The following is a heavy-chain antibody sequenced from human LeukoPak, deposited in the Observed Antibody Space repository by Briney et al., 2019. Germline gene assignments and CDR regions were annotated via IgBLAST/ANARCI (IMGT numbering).Heavy chain of an antibody. Sequence: GGSLRLSCAASGFTFSTYWMSWVRQAPGKGLEWVANIKEDGSEKYYGDSVKSRFTISRDNAKNSLYLQMNSLRAEDTAVYYCARDSSGYQWGQGTLVTVSS. D-gene: IGHD3-22*01. CDR1: GFTFSTYW. CDR2: IKEDGSEK. J-gene: IGHJ4*02. V-gene: IGHV3-7*01. CDR3: ARDSSGYQ.